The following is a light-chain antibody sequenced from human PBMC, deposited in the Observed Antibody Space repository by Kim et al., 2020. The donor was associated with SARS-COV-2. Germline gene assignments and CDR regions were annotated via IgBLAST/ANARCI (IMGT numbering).Light chain of an antibody. CDR1: QDIRND. CDR3: LQDYNYPYT. CDR2: AAS. Sequence: AIQMTQSPSSLSASVGDRVTITCRTSQDIRNDLGWYQQKPGKAPNLLIYAASSLHTGVPSRFSGSGSGTDFTLTISSLQPEDFATYSCLQDYNYPYTFGQGTKLEI. V-gene: IGKV1-6*01. J-gene: IGKJ2*01.